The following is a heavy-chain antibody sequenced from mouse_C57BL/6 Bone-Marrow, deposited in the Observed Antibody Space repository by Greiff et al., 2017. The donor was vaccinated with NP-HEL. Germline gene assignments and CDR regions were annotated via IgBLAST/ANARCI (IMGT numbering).Heavy chain of an antibody. V-gene: IGHV1-69*01. J-gene: IGHJ1*03. Sequence: QVQLQQPGAELVMPGASVKLSCKASGYTFTSYWMHWVKQRPGQGLEWIGEIDPSDSYTNYNQKFNGKSTLTVDKSSSTAYMQLSSLTSEDSAVYYCARGGGYGSSPYWYFDVWGTGTTVTVSS. D-gene: IGHD1-1*01. CDR3: ARGGGYGSSPYWYFDV. CDR2: IDPSDSYT. CDR1: GYTFTSYW.